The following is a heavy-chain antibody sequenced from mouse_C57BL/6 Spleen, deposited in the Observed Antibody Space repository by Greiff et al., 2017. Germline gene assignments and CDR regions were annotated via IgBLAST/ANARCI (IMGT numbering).Heavy chain of an antibody. D-gene: IGHD2-5*01. J-gene: IGHJ2*01. CDR2: IDPSDSYT. Sequence: QVQLQQPGAELVMPGASVKLSCKASGYTFTSYWMHWVKQRPGQGLEWIGEIDPSDSYTNYNQKFKGKSTLTVDKSSSTAYMQLSSLTSEYSAVYYCAISMCYSNYYVDYGGQGTTLTVSS. CDR1: GYTFTSYW. V-gene: IGHV1-69*01. CDR3: AISMCYSNYYVDY.